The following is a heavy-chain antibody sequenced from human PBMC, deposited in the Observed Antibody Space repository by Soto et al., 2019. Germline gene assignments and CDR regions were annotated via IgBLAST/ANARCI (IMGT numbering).Heavy chain of an antibody. D-gene: IGHD3-10*01. CDR2: IMPTVDSA. CDR3: AVAAVREILTEQSSGMAV. CDR1: GATLSDYA. V-gene: IGHV1-69*13. Sequence: SVKVSCKASGATLSDYAVSWVRQARGQGLEWMGGIMPTVDSANYAQKFQGRLTITADESTSTANMELSSLRSDDTAIYYCAVAAVREILTEQSSGMAVWG. J-gene: IGHJ6*02.